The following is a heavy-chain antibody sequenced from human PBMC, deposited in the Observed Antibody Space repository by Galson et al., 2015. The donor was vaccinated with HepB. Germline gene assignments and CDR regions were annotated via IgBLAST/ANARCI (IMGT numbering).Heavy chain of an antibody. CDR3: ARDRGMGFLEWLFDP. Sequence: SVKVSCKASGYTFTSYYMHWVRQAPGQGLEWMGIINSSGGSTSYAQKFQGRVTMTRDTSTSTVYMELSSLRSEDTAVYYCARDRGMGFLEWLFDPWGQGTLVTVSS. D-gene: IGHD3-3*01. CDR2: INSSGGST. J-gene: IGHJ5*02. CDR1: GYTFTSYY. V-gene: IGHV1-46*01.